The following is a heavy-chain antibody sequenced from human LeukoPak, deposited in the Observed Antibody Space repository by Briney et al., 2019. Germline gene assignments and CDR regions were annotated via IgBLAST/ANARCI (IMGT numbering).Heavy chain of an antibody. CDR1: GGSFSGYY. CDR3: ARGKGQLWPHYYYYYYMDV. V-gene: IGHV4-34*01. J-gene: IGHJ6*03. Sequence: SETLSLTCAVYGGSFSGYYWSWIRQPPGKGLEWIGEINHSGSTNCNPSLKSRVTISVDTSKNQFSLKLSSVTAADTAVYYCARGKGQLWPHYYYYYYMDVWGKGTTVTVSS. CDR2: INHSGST. D-gene: IGHD5-18*01.